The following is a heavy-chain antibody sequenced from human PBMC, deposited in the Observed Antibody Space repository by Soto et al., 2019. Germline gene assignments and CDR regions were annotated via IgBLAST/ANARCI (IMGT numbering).Heavy chain of an antibody. D-gene: IGHD5-12*01. J-gene: IGHJ4*02. V-gene: IGHV3-23*01. Sequence: EVQLLESGGGLVQPGGSLRLSCAASGFTFSSYAMSWVRQAPGKALEWVSAISGSGGSTYYADSVKGRFTISRDNSKNTLYLQMNSLRAEDTAVYYCVCSLSGYDPEVDYWGQGTLVTVSS. CDR1: GFTFSSYA. CDR3: VCSLSGYDPEVDY. CDR2: ISGSGGST.